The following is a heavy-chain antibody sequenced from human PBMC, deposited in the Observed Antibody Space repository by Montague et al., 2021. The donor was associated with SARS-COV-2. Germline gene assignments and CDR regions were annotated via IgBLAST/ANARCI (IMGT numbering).Heavy chain of an antibody. V-gene: IGHV6-1*01. CDR2: TYYRSKWHN. CDR3: ARGSQVGSWPPTDSGMDV. D-gene: IGHD6-13*01. Sequence: CAISGDSVSSNSAAWKWIRQSPSRDLEWLERTYYRSKWHNDYAESVKSRITINPDTSKNQISLQLNSVTPEDTAVYYCARGSQVGSWPPTDSGMDVWGQGTKVTVSS. CDR1: GDSVSSNSAA. J-gene: IGHJ6*02.